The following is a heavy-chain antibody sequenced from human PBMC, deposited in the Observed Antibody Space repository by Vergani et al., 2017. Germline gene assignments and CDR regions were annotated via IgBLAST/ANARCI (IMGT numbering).Heavy chain of an antibody. CDR2: INHRGST. J-gene: IGHJ5*02. D-gene: IGHD3-10*01. Sequence: QVQLQQWGAGLLKPSETLSLTCAVYGGSFSGYYWSWIRQPPGKGLEWIGEINHRGSTNYNPSLQSRVTISVDTSKNQFSLKLSSVTAADTAVYYCAREGRSMVRGVIIRGWFDPWGQGTLVTVSS. CDR3: AREGRSMVRGVIIRGWFDP. CDR1: GGSFSGYY. V-gene: IGHV4-34*01.